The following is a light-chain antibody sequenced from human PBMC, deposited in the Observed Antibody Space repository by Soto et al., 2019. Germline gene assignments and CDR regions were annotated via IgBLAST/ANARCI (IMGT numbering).Light chain of an antibody. CDR1: QSISSY. Sequence: DIQMTQSPSFLSASVGDRVTITCRASQSISSYLNWYQQKPAKAPKPLIYAASSLQSGVPSRFSGRGSGTDFTLTITSLQPEDFATYYCQQSSSTPVTFGQGTKLEIK. J-gene: IGKJ2*01. CDR3: QQSSSTPVT. CDR2: AAS. V-gene: IGKV1-39*01.